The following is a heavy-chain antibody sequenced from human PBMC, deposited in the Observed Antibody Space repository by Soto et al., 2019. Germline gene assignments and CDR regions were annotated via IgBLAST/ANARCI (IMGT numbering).Heavy chain of an antibody. D-gene: IGHD2-21*02. V-gene: IGHV1-69*13. CDR3: AGADCGGDCYAGY. CDR1: GGTFSSYA. Sequence: ASVKVSCKASGGTFSSYAISWVRQAPGQGLEWMGGIIPIFGTANYAQKFQGRVTITADESTSTAYMELSSLGSEDTAVYYCAGADCGGDCYAGYWGQGTLVTVSS. CDR2: IIPIFGTA. J-gene: IGHJ4*02.